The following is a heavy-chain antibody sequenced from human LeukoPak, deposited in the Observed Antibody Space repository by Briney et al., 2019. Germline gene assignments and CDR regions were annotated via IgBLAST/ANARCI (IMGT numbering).Heavy chain of an antibody. CDR1: DYSISSGYY. J-gene: IGHJ6*03. V-gene: IGHV4-38-2*02. CDR3: ARTTEGGYTYGYFYYYYMDV. D-gene: IGHD5-18*01. Sequence: SETLSLTCTVSDYSISSGYYWGWIRQPPGKGLEWIGNIYHSGSTYYNPSLKSRVTISLDTSKNQFSLKLSSVTAADTAVYYCARTTEGGYTYGYFYYYYMDVWGKGTTVTISS. CDR2: IYHSGST.